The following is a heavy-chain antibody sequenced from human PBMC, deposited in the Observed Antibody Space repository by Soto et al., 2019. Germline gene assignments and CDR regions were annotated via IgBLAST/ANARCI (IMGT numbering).Heavy chain of an antibody. D-gene: IGHD3-10*01. CDR1: GFTFSSYA. CDR2: ISGSGGST. CDR3: AKDRYYGSGTPPPLDY. Sequence: GSLRLSCAASGFTFSSYAMSWVRQAPGKGLEWVSAISGSGGSTYYADSVKGRFTISRDNSKNTLYLQMNSLRAEDTAVYYCAKDRYYGSGTPPPLDYWGQGTLVTVSS. V-gene: IGHV3-23*01. J-gene: IGHJ4*02.